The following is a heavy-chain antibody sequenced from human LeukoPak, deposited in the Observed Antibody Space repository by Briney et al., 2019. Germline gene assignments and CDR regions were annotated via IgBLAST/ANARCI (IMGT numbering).Heavy chain of an antibody. CDR2: ITPLNGDT. Sequence: ASVKVSFKVPGYTLTYRYLHWVRQAPGQALEWMGWITPLNGDTSYTQKFQDRVTITRDRSVGTVYMELSSLRSEDAAMYYCATSVRGVSGYYYFDYWGQGTLVTVSS. CDR3: ATSVRGVSGYYYFDY. J-gene: IGHJ4*02. V-gene: IGHV1-45*02. CDR1: GYTLTYRY. D-gene: IGHD3-22*01.